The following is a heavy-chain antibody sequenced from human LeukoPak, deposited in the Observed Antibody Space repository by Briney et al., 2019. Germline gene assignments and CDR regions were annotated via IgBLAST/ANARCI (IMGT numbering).Heavy chain of an antibody. CDR3: ARGLLRYSFDY. V-gene: IGHV6-1*01. CDR2: TYYRSKWYN. J-gene: IGHJ4*02. CDR1: GDIVSSDSTA. Sequence: SQTLSLTCALSGDIVSSDSTAWNWSRQSPSRGLEWLGRTYYRSKWYNDYAVSVKSRITINPDTSKNQFSLQLNSVTPEDTAVYYCARGLLRYSFDYWGQGTLVTVSS. D-gene: IGHD1-14*01.